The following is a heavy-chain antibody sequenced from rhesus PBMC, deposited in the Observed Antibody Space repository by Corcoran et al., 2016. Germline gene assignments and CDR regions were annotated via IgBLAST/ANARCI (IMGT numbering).Heavy chain of an antibody. CDR3: AREGTYGSSYYFDY. D-gene: IGHD4-29*01. V-gene: IGHV4-147*01. Sequence: QVQLQESGPGLVKPSETLSLTCAVSGYSISSNYWSWFRQPPGKGLEWIGYIYGSSGSTYYNPSPKSRVTISTDTSKNQFSLKLNSGTAADTAVYYCAREGTYGSSYYFDYWGQGVLVTVSS. CDR2: IYGSSGST. J-gene: IGHJ4*01. CDR1: GYSISSNY.